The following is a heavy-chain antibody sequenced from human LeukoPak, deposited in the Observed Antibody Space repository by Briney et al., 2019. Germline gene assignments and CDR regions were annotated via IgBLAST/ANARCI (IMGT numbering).Heavy chain of an antibody. Sequence: GGSLRLSCAASGLTFSTYWMSWVRQAPGKGLEWVANIKQDGSEKNHVDSLKGRFTVSRDVTKNTLYLQMNSLRAEDTAVYYCAREGGWYSHFDYWGQGTLATVSS. D-gene: IGHD2-21*01. CDR3: AREGGWYSHFDY. V-gene: IGHV3-7*01. CDR2: IKQDGSEK. CDR1: GLTFSTYW. J-gene: IGHJ4*02.